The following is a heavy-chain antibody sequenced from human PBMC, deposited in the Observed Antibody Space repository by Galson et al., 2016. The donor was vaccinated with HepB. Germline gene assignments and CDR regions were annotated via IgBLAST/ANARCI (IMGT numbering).Heavy chain of an antibody. J-gene: IGHJ4*02. Sequence: SETLFLTCAVSGWSFSGYYWTWIRQPPGKGLAWIGEINDSGSTNYNPSLTSRVTISIDTSNKQFSLKLRSVTAADTAVYYCAGGRYGRDFYFDFWGQGTLVTVSS. CDR2: INDSGST. CDR3: AGGRYGRDFYFDF. V-gene: IGHV4-34*01. D-gene: IGHD2-21*02. CDR1: GWSFSGYY.